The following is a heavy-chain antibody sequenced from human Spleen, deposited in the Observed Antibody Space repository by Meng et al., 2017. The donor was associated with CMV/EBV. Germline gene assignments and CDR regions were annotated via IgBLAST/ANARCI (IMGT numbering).Heavy chain of an antibody. CDR2: ISYSGTT. CDR1: GDSVSSDTYY. J-gene: IGHJ4*02. Sequence: SETLSLTCIVSGDSVSSDTYYWGWIRLPPGKGLEWIGSISYSGTTYYNPSLMSRVTISIDTSKNQFSLKLSSVTAADTAVYYCARVEGDSSGYYGLDYFDYWGQGTLVTVSS. V-gene: IGHV4-39*07. CDR3: ARVEGDSSGYYGLDYFDY. D-gene: IGHD3-22*01.